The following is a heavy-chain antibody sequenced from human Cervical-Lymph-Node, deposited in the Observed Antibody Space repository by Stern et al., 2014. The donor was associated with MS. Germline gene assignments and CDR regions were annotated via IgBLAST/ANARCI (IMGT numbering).Heavy chain of an antibody. J-gene: IGHJ6*02. D-gene: IGHD3-22*01. Sequence: DQLVESGAEVKKPGSSVKVSCKASGGTFSNYAISWVRQAPGEGLEWMGRIIPIFGTTNYEQKFQDRVTITADKSTSTAYMDLSSLRSEDTALYFCAKESYYYHSSGSVSYYYYYGMDVWGQGTTVTVSS. CDR2: IIPIFGTT. V-gene: IGHV1-69*06. CDR3: AKESYYYHSSGSVSYYYYYGMDV. CDR1: GGTFSNYA.